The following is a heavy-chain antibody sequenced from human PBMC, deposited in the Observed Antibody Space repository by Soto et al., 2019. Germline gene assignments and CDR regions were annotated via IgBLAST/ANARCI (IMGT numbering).Heavy chain of an antibody. D-gene: IGHD6-19*01. CDR2: IIPIFGTA. J-gene: IGHJ6*02. V-gene: IGHV1-69*06. CDR1: GGTFSSYA. CDR3: ARDQGGVAVDGTNCYYYGMDV. Sequence: QVQLVQSGAEVKKPGSSVKVSCKASGGTFSSYAISWVRQAPGQGLEWMGGIIPIFGTANYAQKFQGRVTITADKSTSTAYMELSSLRSEDTAVYYCARDQGGVAVDGTNCYYYGMDVWGQGTTVTVSS.